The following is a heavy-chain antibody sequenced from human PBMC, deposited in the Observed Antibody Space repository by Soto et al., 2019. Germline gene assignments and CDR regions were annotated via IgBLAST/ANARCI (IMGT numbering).Heavy chain of an antibody. V-gene: IGHV3-64*01. CDR3: FGGQYFGDY. D-gene: IGHD3-22*01. CDR2: ISTNGDSK. Sequence: LRFSCAASGFSFSTYAMHWVRQAPGKALECISAISTNGDSKYYPNSVKGRFTVSRDNSKNTLYLQMNSLKTEDMAVYYCFGGQYFGDYWGQGTLVTVSS. J-gene: IGHJ4*02. CDR1: GFSFSTYA.